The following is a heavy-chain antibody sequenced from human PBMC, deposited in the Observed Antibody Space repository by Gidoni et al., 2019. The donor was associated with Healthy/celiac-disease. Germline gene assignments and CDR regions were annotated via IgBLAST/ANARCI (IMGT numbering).Heavy chain of an antibody. CDR1: GFTFDDYA. CDR3: AKAELEPTLLDY. D-gene: IGHD1-1*01. J-gene: IGHJ4*02. CDR2: ISWNSGSI. Sequence: EVQLVESGGGLVQPGRSLRLSCAASGFTFDDYAMHWVRQAPGKGLEWVSGISWNSGSIGYADSVKGRFTISRDNAKNSLYLQMNSLRAEDTALYYCAKAELEPTLLDYWGQGTLVTVSS. V-gene: IGHV3-9*01.